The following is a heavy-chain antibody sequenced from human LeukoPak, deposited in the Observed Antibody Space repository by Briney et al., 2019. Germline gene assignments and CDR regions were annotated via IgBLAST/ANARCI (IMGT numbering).Heavy chain of an antibody. V-gene: IGHV4-39*01. J-gene: IGHJ4*02. D-gene: IGHD6-6*01. CDR1: GGSISSSTYY. CDR2: IYYSGNT. Sequence: SETLSLTCTVSGGSISSSTYYWGWIRQPPGKGLEWIGSIYYSGNTYYNPSLKSRVTISVDTSKNQFSLKLSSVTAADTAVYYCASSLNVAARPLDYWGQGTLVTVSS. CDR3: ASSLNVAARPLDY.